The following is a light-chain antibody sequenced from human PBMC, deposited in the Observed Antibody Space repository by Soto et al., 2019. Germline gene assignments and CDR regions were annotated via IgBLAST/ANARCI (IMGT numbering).Light chain of an antibody. CDR1: ESVGTN. CDR3: QQWIRWT. V-gene: IGKV3-15*01. CDR2: GAS. J-gene: IGKJ1*01. Sequence: EIVMTQSPDTLSVSPGDRATLSCRASESVGTNVAWFQQRPGRAPRLLIYGASTRVAGIPARFSGSGSETEFTLTISSLQSEDFAIYHCQQWIRWTFGQGTRLELK.